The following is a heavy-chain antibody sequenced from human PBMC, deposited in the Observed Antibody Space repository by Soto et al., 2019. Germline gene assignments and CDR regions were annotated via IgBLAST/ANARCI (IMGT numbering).Heavy chain of an antibody. Sequence: QVQLQQWGAGLLKPSETLSLTCAVSGGSFSGYFWGWIRQPPGKGLEWIGEINRSGGTNNNPSLKSRAHISVDTSKNHFSLKLSSVTAADTAVYYSARWGKYWGQGILVTVSS. J-gene: IGHJ4*02. V-gene: IGHV4-34*04. CDR3: ARWGKY. D-gene: IGHD3-16*01. CDR1: GGSFSGYF. CDR2: INRSGGT.